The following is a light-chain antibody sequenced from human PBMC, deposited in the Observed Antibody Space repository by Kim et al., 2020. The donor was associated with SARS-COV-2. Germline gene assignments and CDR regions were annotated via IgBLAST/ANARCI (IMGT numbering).Light chain of an antibody. J-gene: IGLJ2*01. CDR3: NSRDSNDNVV. V-gene: IGLV3-19*01. CDR2: GKN. CDR1: SLRSYY. Sequence: VALGQTASITCQGDSLRSYYATWYQQKPGQAPILVIYGKNTRPSGIPDRFSGSSSGNTASLTITGTQAGDEADYYCNSRDSNDNVVFGGGTQLTVL.